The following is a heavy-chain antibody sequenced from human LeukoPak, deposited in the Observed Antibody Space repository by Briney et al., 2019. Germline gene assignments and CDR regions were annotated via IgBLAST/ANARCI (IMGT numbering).Heavy chain of an antibody. CDR1: GFTFRSYS. Sequence: GGSLRLSCAGSGFTFRSYSMNWVRQAPGKGLEWVSSISSSSSYIYYADSVKGRFTISRDNAKNSLYLQMNSLRAEDTAVYYCARGASSTSFYMDDWGKGTTVTVSS. D-gene: IGHD2-2*01. CDR2: ISSSSSYI. V-gene: IGHV3-21*01. J-gene: IGHJ6*03. CDR3: ARGASSTSFYMDD.